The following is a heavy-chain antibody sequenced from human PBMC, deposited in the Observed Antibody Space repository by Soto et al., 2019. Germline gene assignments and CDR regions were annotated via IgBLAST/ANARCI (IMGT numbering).Heavy chain of an antibody. CDR3: AKGMELYSSGWFPFFDY. J-gene: IGHJ4*02. CDR1: GFTFSNYG. D-gene: IGHD6-19*01. V-gene: IGHV3-23*01. Sequence: GSLRLSCAASGFTFSNYGMTWVRQAPGKGLEWVSGISGSGGSTYYADSVKGRFTISWDNSKNTLYLQMNSLRAEDTAVYYCAKGMELYSSGWFPFFDYWGQGTLVTVSS. CDR2: ISGSGGST.